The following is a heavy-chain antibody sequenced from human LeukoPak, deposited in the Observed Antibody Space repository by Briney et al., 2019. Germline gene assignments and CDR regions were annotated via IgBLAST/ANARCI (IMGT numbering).Heavy chain of an antibody. CDR1: GYTFTGYY. J-gene: IGHJ4*02. CDR3: ARDHGRGYYFDY. D-gene: IGHD3-10*01. V-gene: IGHV1-2*02. Sequence: ASVKVSCKASGYTFTGYYMHWVRQAPRQGLEWMGWINPNSGGTNYAQKFQGRVTMTRDTSISTAYMELSRLRSDDTAVYYCARDHGRGYYFDYWGQGTLVTVSS. CDR2: INPNSGGT.